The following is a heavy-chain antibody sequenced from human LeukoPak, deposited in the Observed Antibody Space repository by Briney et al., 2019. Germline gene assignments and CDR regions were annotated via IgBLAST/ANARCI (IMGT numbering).Heavy chain of an antibody. J-gene: IGHJ4*02. D-gene: IGHD2-2*02. CDR1: GFTFSSYG. V-gene: IGHV3-30-3*01. CDR3: AKGGAVTPYCSSTSCYKGGDY. CDR2: ISNDGSAK. Sequence: GGSLRLSCEAAGFTFSSYGLHWVRQVPGKGLEWVAVISNDGSAKDYADSVRGRFTISRDNSKNTLYLQMNSLRAEDTAVYYCAKGGAVTPYCSSTSCYKGGDYWGQGTLVTVSS.